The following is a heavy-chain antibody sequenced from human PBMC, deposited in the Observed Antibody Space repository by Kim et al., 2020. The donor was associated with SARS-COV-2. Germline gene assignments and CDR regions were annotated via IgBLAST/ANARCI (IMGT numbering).Heavy chain of an antibody. CDR3: AKDRAVGDGYNSLDY. V-gene: IGHV3-23*01. J-gene: IGHJ4*02. Sequence: GGSLRLSCAASGFTFSNYAMSWVRRAPGKGLEWVSSMSGSGVSTYYADSVKGRFTISRDNSKNTVYLQMNNLRAEDTAVYYCAKDRAVGDGYNSLDYWGQGTLVTVSS. D-gene: IGHD5-12*01. CDR2: MSGSGVST. CDR1: GFTFSNYA.